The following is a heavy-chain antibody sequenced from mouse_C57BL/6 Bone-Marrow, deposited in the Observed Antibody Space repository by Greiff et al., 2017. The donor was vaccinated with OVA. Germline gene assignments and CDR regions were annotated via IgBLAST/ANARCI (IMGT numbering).Heavy chain of an antibody. Sequence: EVKVVESGGGLVKPGGSLKLSCAASGFTFSSYAMSWVRQTPEKRLEWVATISDGGSYTYYPDNVKGQFTISRDNAKNNLYLQMSHLKSEDTAMYYCASIYYDYDEGWAMDYWGQGTSVTVSS. CDR2: ISDGGSYT. V-gene: IGHV5-4*03. CDR1: GFTFSSYA. J-gene: IGHJ4*01. CDR3: ASIYYDYDEGWAMDY. D-gene: IGHD2-4*01.